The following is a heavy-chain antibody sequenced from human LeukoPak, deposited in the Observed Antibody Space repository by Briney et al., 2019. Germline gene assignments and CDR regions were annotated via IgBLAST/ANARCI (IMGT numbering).Heavy chain of an antibody. J-gene: IGHJ3*02. CDR1: GYTFTGYY. V-gene: IGHV1-2*02. CDR2: INPNTGGT. Sequence: ASVKVSCKASGYTFTGYYMHWARQAPGQGLEWMGWINPNTGGTNCAQKFQGRVTMTRDTSISTAYMELSRLRSDDAAVYYCARTIMFDAFDIWGQGTTVTVSS. D-gene: IGHD5-24*01. CDR3: ARTIMFDAFDI.